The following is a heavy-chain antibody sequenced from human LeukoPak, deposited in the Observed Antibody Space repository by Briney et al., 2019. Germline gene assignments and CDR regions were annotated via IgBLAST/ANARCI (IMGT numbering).Heavy chain of an antibody. CDR2: IRQDGSEK. V-gene: IGHV3-7*01. Sequence: GGSLRFSCAASGFTFSSYWMSWVRQAPGKGLEWVANIRQDGSEKYYVDSVKGRFTISRDNAKNSLYLQMNSLRAEDTAVYYCARLIWYSSSPGGDYYYMDVWGKGTTVTVSS. CDR1: GFTFSSYW. CDR3: ARLIWYSSSPGGDYYYMDV. J-gene: IGHJ6*03. D-gene: IGHD6-6*01.